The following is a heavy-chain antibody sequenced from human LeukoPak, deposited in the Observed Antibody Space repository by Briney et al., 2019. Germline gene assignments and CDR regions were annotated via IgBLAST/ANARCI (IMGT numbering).Heavy chain of an antibody. J-gene: IGHJ3*02. CDR3: ARVVGAVDAFDI. V-gene: IGHV1-46*01. Sequence: ASVKVSCKASGYTFTSYYVHWVRQAPGQGLEWMGIINPSGGSTSYAQKFQGRVTMTRDTSTSTVYMELSSLRSEDTAVYYCARVVGAVDAFDIWGQGTMVTVSS. CDR2: INPSGGST. CDR1: GYTFTSYY. D-gene: IGHD1-26*01.